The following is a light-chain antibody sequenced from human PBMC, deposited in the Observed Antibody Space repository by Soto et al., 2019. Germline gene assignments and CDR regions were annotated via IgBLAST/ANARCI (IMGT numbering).Light chain of an antibody. CDR3: SSYAGRNTVV. Sequence: QSALTQPPSASGSPGQSVTISCTGTNSDVGGYNFVSWYQQHPGKAPKVMIFEVSKRPSGVPDRFSASKSGNTASLTVSGLQPEDEADYYCSSYAGRNTVVFGGGTKLTVL. CDR1: NSDVGGYNF. J-gene: IGLJ2*01. V-gene: IGLV2-8*01. CDR2: EVS.